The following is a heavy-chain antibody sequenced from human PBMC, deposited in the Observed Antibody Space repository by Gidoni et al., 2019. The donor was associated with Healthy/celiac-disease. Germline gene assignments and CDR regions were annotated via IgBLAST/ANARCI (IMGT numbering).Heavy chain of an antibody. V-gene: IGHV4-59*01. Sequence: QVQLQASGPGLAKPSETLSLPCTVSARSISSYYWRWIRQPPGKGLAWIGYIYYSGSTNYNPSLKSRVTISVDTSKNQFSLKLSSVTAADTAVYYCESFTTVGYSDYFDYWGQGTLVTVSS. D-gene: IGHD4-17*01. CDR2: IYYSGST. CDR3: ESFTTVGYSDYFDY. CDR1: ARSISSYY. J-gene: IGHJ4*02.